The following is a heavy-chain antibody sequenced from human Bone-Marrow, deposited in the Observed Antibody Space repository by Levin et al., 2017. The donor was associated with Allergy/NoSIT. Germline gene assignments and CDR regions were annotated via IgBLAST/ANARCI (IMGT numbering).Heavy chain of an antibody. J-gene: IGHJ4*02. D-gene: IGHD1-1*01. CDR3: AKADGSWNDFDY. CDR2: IGTHGNT. V-gene: IGHV3-23*01. CDR1: GFTFENCA. Sequence: ETLSLTCAASGFTFENCAMSWVRQAPGKGLEWVSTIGTHGNTNYADSVKGRFTISRDNSKNTLYLQMNGLRVDDTAVYYCAKADGSWNDFDYWGLGTLVAVSS.